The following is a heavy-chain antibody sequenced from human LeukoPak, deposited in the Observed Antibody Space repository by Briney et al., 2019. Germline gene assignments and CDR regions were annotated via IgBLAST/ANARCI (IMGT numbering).Heavy chain of an antibody. CDR1: GYTFTGYY. CDR3: ATRVVAGIPYYFDH. Sequence: ASVKVSCKTSGYTFTGYYMHWVRQAPGQGLEWMGWMNPNSGGSNYAQKFQGRVTMTRDTSIGTAYMELSSLRSDDTAVYYCATRVVAGIPYYFDHRGQGTLVTVSS. V-gene: IGHV1-2*02. CDR2: MNPNSGGS. J-gene: IGHJ4*02. D-gene: IGHD6-19*01.